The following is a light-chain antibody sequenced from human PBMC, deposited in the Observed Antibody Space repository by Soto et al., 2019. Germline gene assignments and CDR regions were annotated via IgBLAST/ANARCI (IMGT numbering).Light chain of an antibody. CDR2: EGS. Sequence: QSVLTQPASVSGSPGQSITISCTGTSSDVGSYNLVSWYQQHPGKAPKLMIYEGSKRPSGVSNRFSGSKSGNTASLTISGLQAEDEADYYCCSYAGSSTHYVFGTGTKVTVL. J-gene: IGLJ1*01. CDR3: CSYAGSSTHYV. CDR1: SSDVGSYNL. V-gene: IGLV2-23*01.